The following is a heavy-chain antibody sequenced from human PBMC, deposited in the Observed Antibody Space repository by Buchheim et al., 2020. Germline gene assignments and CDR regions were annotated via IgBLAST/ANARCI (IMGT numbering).Heavy chain of an antibody. J-gene: IGHJ4*02. Sequence: EVQLLESGGGLVQPGGSLRLSCAASGFTFINYAMSWVRQVPGKGLEWVSGISGSGSTTYYAGSVKGRFTISRDNSKNTLYLQMNSLRAEDTAVYYCAKTGMVVPRHFDYWGQGTL. CDR1: GFTFINYA. CDR2: ISGSGSTT. CDR3: AKTGMVVPRHFDY. V-gene: IGHV3-23*01. D-gene: IGHD2-21*01.